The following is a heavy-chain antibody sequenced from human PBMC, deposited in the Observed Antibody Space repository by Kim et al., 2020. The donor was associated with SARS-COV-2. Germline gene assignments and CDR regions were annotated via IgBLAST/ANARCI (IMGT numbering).Heavy chain of an antibody. CDR3: ARRVASNPVYAFDI. D-gene: IGHD2-15*01. Sequence: NPSLKSRVTISLDTSKNQFSLKLSSVTAADTAVYYCARRVASNPVYAFDIWGLGTRVTVSS. V-gene: IGHV4-59*08. J-gene: IGHJ3*02.